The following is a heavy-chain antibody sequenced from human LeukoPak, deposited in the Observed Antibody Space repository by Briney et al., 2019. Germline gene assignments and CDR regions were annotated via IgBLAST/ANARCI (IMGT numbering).Heavy chain of an antibody. J-gene: IGHJ4*02. CDR2: IYPDDSDT. CDR1: GFNFNGYW. Sequence: GESLKISCKGSGFNFNGYWIGWVRQMPGKGLEWMGIIYPDDSDTRYSPSFQGQVTISADKSISTAYLQWSSLKASDTAMYYCARLRMTTVTPPDYWGQGTLVTVSS. CDR3: ARLRMTTVTPPDY. V-gene: IGHV5-51*01. D-gene: IGHD4-17*01.